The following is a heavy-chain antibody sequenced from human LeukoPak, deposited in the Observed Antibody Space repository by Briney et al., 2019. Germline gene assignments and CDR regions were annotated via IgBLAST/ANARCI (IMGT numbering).Heavy chain of an antibody. J-gene: IGHJ4*02. CDR2: ISSGGTP. CDR3: VKDLVAASENVRGWYPMDY. D-gene: IGHD6-19*01. Sequence: PGGSPRLSCAASGFTVSTNYMSWVRQAPGKGLEWVSVISSGGTPYYADSVKGRFTISRDNSKNSLYLQMNSLRTEDTALYYCVKDLVAASENVRGWYPMDYWGQGTLVTVSS. V-gene: IGHV3-53*01. CDR1: GFTVSTNY.